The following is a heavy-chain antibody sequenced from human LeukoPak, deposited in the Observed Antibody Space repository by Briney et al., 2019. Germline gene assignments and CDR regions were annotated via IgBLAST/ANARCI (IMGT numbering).Heavy chain of an antibody. CDR1: GYIFTSYY. CDR3: ARDQPQKRYYYYGMDV. CDR2: IDPSGSST. V-gene: IGHV1-46*01. Sequence: ASVKVSCKASGYIFTSYYMHWVRQAPGQGLEWMGIIDPSGSSTSYAQKFQGRVTMTRDTSTSTVYMELSSLRSEDTAVYYCARDQPQKRYYYYGMDVWGQGTTVTVSS. J-gene: IGHJ6*02. D-gene: IGHD5-24*01.